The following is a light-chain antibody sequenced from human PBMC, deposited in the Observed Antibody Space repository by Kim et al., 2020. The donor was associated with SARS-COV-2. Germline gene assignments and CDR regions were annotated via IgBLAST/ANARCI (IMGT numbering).Light chain of an antibody. CDR2: EDN. Sequence: LTQPHSVSESPGKTVTISCTRSSGSIASNYVQWYQQRPGSSPTTVIYEDNQRPSGVPDRLSGSIDSSSNSASLTISGLKTEDEADYYCQSYDSSNPWVFGGGTQLTVL. V-gene: IGLV6-57*01. CDR1: SGSIASNY. CDR3: QSYDSSNPWV. J-gene: IGLJ3*02.